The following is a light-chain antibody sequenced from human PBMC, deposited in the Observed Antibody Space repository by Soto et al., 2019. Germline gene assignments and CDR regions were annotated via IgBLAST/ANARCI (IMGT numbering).Light chain of an antibody. CDR2: SAP. CDR1: QSISSY. J-gene: IGKJ4*01. V-gene: IGKV1-39*01. Sequence: DIQMTQSPSSLSASVGDRVSITCRASQSISSYLHWYQQKPGKAPKLLIYSAPSLQSGVPSRISGSGSGTDFTLTISSLQPEDFATYYCQQSYSTPLTFGGGTKVEIK. CDR3: QQSYSTPLT.